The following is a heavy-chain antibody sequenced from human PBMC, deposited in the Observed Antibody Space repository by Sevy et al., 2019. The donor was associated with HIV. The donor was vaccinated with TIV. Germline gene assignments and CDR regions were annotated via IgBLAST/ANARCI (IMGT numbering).Heavy chain of an antibody. V-gene: IGHV1-69*01. Sequence: KISCKASGGTFSSYAISWVRQAPGQGLEWMGGIIPIFGTANYAQKFQGRVTITADESTSTAYMELSSLRSEDTAVYYCASFTVHGVTHYYYYGMDVWGQGTTVTVSS. D-gene: IGHD3-10*01. CDR1: GGTFSSYA. CDR2: IIPIFGTA. CDR3: ASFTVHGVTHYYYYGMDV. J-gene: IGHJ6*02.